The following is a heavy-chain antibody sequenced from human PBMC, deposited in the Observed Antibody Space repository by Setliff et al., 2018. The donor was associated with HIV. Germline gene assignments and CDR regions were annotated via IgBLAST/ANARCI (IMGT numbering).Heavy chain of an antibody. J-gene: IGHJ3*02. D-gene: IGHD3-22*01. Sequence: SVKVSCKGSGDTFTTYVVSWVRQAPGQGLEWMGGRSPIFSTANYAQKFQGRVTITTDESTSRAYMELSSLRSEDTAVYYCAITSRGYSLQRGGAFDIWGQGTLVTVSS. CDR1: GDTFTTYV. V-gene: IGHV1-69*05. CDR2: RSPIFSTA. CDR3: AITSRGYSLQRGGAFDI.